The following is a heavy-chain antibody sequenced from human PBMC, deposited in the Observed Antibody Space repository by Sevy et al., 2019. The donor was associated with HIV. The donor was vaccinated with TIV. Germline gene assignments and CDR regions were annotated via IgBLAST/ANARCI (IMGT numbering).Heavy chain of an antibody. J-gene: IGHJ4*02. D-gene: IGHD2-15*01. CDR3: TRGSHSLDY. CDR1: GDSVSSNRAA. CDR2: TYYRSKWCT. Sequence: SQTLSLTCVISGDSVSSNRAAWNWIRQSPSRGLEWLGRTYYRSKWCTDYAVSVKSRITINPDTSKNQVSLQLNSVTPEDTAVYFCTRGSHSLDYWGQGTLVTVSS. V-gene: IGHV6-1*01.